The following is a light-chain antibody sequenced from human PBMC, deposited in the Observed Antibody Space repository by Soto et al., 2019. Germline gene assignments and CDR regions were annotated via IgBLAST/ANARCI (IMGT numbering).Light chain of an antibody. V-gene: IGKV1-12*01. J-gene: IGKJ2*01. Sequence: DIQVTQTPSSVSASVGDRVTITCRASQDVGIWLGWDQQQPGKAPKLLIYDAFSLQSGVPSRFSGSASGAQFSLTIRSLQPEDAATYYCQQAKSFPYTFGQGTKLEIK. CDR3: QQAKSFPYT. CDR1: QDVGIW. CDR2: DAF.